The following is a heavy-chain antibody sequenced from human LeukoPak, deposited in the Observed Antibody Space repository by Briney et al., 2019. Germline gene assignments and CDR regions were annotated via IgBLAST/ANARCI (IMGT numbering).Heavy chain of an antibody. Sequence: GASVKVSCKASGYTFTSYGISWVRQAPGQGLEWMGWISAYNGNTNYAQKLQGRVTMTTDTSTSTAYMELRSLRSDDTAVYYCAXXXXXYSSSWVFRYYGMDVWGQGTTVTVSS. V-gene: IGHV1-18*01. J-gene: IGHJ6*02. CDR2: ISAYNGNT. D-gene: IGHD6-13*01. CDR3: AXXXXXYSSSWVFRYYGMDV. CDR1: GYTFTSYG.